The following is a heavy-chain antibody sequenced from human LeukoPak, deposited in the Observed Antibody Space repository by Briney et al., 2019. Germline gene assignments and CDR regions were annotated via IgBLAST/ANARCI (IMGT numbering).Heavy chain of an antibody. CDR2: INHSGST. CDR3: ARTRRADFDL. CDR1: GGSFSGYY. J-gene: IGHJ2*01. V-gene: IGHV4-34*01. Sequence: PSETLSLTCAVYGGSFSGYYWSWIRQPPGKGLEWIGEINHSGSTNYNPSLKSRVTISVDTSKNQLSLKRRSVTGADTAVYYCARTRRADFDLWGRGTLVTVSS.